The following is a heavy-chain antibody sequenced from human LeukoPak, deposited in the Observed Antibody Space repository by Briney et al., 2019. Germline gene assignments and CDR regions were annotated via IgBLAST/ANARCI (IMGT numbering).Heavy chain of an antibody. D-gene: IGHD3-22*01. CDR3: ARESSGYYPIDY. V-gene: IGHV4-38-2*02. CDR2: IYHSGST. Sequence: KPSETLSLTCTVSGYSISSGYYWGWIRQPPGKGLEWIGSIYHSGSTYYNPSLKSRVTISVDTSKNQFSLKLSSVTAADTAVYYCARESSGYYPIDYWGQGTLVTVSS. J-gene: IGHJ4*02. CDR1: GYSISSGYY.